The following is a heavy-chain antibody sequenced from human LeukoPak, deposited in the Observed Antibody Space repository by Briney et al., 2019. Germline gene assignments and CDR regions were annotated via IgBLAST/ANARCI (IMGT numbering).Heavy chain of an antibody. V-gene: IGHV1-8*03. J-gene: IGHJ6*03. CDR2: MNPNSGNT. CDR1: GYTFTSYD. Sequence: EASVKVSCKASGYTFTSYDINWVRQATGQGLEWMGWMNPNSGNTGYAQKFQGKVTITRNTSISTAYMELSSLRSEDTAVYYCAIPLGGPYYYYMDVWGKGTTVTVSS. CDR3: AIPLGGPYYYYMDV.